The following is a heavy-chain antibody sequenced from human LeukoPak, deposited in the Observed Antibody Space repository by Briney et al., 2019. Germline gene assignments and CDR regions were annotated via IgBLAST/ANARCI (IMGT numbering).Heavy chain of an antibody. CDR1: GYTFTGYY. Sequence: GASVKVSCKASGYTFTGYYMHWVRQAPGQGLEWMGRINPNSGGTNYAQKLQGRVTMTTDTSTSTAYMELRSLRSDDTAVYYCARDRPGALLWFGESFSYWGQGTLVTVSS. CDR3: ARDRPGALLWFGESFSY. J-gene: IGHJ4*02. V-gene: IGHV1-2*06. CDR2: INPNSGGT. D-gene: IGHD3-10*01.